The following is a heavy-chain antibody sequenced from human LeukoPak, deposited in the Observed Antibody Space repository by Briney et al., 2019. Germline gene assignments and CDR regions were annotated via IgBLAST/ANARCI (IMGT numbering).Heavy chain of an antibody. CDR3: AVLAYCGGDCYAHAFDI. J-gene: IGHJ3*02. D-gene: IGHD2-21*02. CDR2: INPNSGGT. Sequence: ASVKVSCKASGYTFTGYYMHWVRQAPGQGLEWMGWINPNSGGTNYAQKFQGRVTMTRDTSTSTVYMELSSLRSEDTAVYYCAVLAYCGGDCYAHAFDIWGQGTMVTVSS. CDR1: GYTFTGYY. V-gene: IGHV1-2*02.